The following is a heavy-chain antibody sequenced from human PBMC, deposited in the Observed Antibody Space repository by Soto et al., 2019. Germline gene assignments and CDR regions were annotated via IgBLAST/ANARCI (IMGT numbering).Heavy chain of an antibody. CDR1: GFTFSSYA. CDR2: ISGSGGST. Sequence: PGGSLRLSCAASGFTFSSYAMSWVRQAPGKGLEWVSAISGSGGSTYYADSVKGRFTISRDNSKNTLYLQMNSLRAEDTAVYYCATLGPVSGQWLVPPRRYFQHWGQGTLVTVSS. D-gene: IGHD6-19*01. J-gene: IGHJ1*01. CDR3: ATLGPVSGQWLVPPRRYFQH. V-gene: IGHV3-23*01.